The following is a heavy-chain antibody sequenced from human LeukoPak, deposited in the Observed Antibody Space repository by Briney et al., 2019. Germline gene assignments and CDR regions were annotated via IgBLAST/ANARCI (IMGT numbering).Heavy chain of an antibody. Sequence: QPGGSLRLSCAASGFTVSSNYMNWVRQAPGRGLGWVSVIYSGGNTYYADSGKGRFTISRDNSKNTLYLQMNSLRAEDTAVYYCARGPVDGYSYGFLDYWGQGTLVTVSS. V-gene: IGHV3-53*01. CDR3: ARGPVDGYSYGFLDY. J-gene: IGHJ4*02. CDR2: IYSGGNT. CDR1: GFTVSSNY. D-gene: IGHD5-18*01.